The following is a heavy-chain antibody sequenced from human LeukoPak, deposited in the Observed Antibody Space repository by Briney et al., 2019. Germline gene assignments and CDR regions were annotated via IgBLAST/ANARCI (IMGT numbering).Heavy chain of an antibody. J-gene: IGHJ4*02. Sequence: PGGSLRLSCAASGFTFDDYGLSWVRQVPGKGLEWVSGLNWNGASTGYADSVKGRFTISRDNAKNSLYLQMNSLRAEDTAVYYCARDQGLGESGRFDYWGQGTLVTVSS. V-gene: IGHV3-20*04. CDR1: GFTFDDYG. CDR2: LNWNGAST. D-gene: IGHD6-25*01. CDR3: ARDQGLGESGRFDY.